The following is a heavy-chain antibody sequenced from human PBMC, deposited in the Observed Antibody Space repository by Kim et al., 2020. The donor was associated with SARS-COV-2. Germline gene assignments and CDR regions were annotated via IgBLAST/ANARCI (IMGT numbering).Heavy chain of an antibody. V-gene: IGHV3-15*01. D-gene: IGHD6-19*01. CDR1: GFTFSNAW. J-gene: IGHJ1*01. CDR3: TTDPSGWYPGYFQH. CDR2: IKSKIDGGTT. Sequence: GGSLRLSCAASGFTFSNAWMSWVRQAPGKGLEWVGRIKSKIDGGTTDYAAPVKGRFTISRDDSKNTLYLQMNSLKTEDTAVYYCTTDPSGWYPGYFQHWGQGTLVTVSS.